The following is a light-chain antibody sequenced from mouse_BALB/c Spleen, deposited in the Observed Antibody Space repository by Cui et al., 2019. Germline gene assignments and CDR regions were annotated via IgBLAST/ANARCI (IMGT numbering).Light chain of an antibody. CDR3: HQYHRSPFT. CDR2: STS. Sequence: QIVLTQSPAIMSESLGERVTMTCTASSSVSSSYLHWYQQKPGSSPKLWIYSTSNLASGVPARFSGSGSGTSHSLTISSMEAEDAATYYCHQYHRSPFTCGSGTKLEIK. J-gene: IGKJ4*01. V-gene: IGKV4-74*01. CDR1: SSVSSSY.